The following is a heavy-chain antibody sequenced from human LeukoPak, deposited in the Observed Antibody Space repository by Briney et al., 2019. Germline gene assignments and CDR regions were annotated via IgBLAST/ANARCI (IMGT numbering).Heavy chain of an antibody. Sequence: GGSLRLSCAASGFTFDDYAMSWVRQAPGKGLEWVSDISGSGGSTYYADSVKGRFTISRDNSKNTLYLQMNSLRAEDTAVYYCAKDLGITMIVVVIADAFDIWGQGTMVTVSS. CDR2: ISGSGGST. CDR1: GFTFDDYA. J-gene: IGHJ3*02. CDR3: AKDLGITMIVVVIADAFDI. V-gene: IGHV3-23*01. D-gene: IGHD3-22*01.